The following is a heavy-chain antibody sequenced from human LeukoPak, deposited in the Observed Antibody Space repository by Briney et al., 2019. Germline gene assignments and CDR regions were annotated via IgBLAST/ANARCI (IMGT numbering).Heavy chain of an antibody. CDR3: AKSGYNRFDY. Sequence: GGSLRLSCAASGFTFRNYAMSWVRQAPGKGLEWVSTISGSDSSTYYADSVKGRFTISRDNSKNTLYLQMNSLRADDTAVYYCAKSGYNRFDYWGQGTLVTVSS. CDR2: ISGSDSST. D-gene: IGHD5-24*01. V-gene: IGHV3-23*01. J-gene: IGHJ4*02. CDR1: GFTFRNYA.